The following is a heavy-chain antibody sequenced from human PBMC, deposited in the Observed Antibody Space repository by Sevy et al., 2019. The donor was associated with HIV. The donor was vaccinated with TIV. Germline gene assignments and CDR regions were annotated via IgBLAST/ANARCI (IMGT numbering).Heavy chain of an antibody. CDR3: ARVLPSAVINPFYYYGMDV. D-gene: IGHD2-21*01. Sequence: GGSLRLSCAASGFTFSIYAIHWVRQAPGKGLEWVTVISYDGGNIYYADSVKGRFTVARDNSKDTVYLQMNSLRPEDTDGYYCARVLPSAVINPFYYYGMDVWGQGTTVTVSS. V-gene: IGHV3-30*04. CDR1: GFTFSIYA. J-gene: IGHJ6*02. CDR2: ISYDGGNI.